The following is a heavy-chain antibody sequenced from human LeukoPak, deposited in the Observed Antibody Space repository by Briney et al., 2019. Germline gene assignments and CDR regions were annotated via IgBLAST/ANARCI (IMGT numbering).Heavy chain of an antibody. CDR2: IGHYGADI. CDR1: GFTFSNYA. CDR3: AKYCGGDCFRNFDS. V-gene: IGHV3-23*01. J-gene: IGHJ4*02. D-gene: IGHD2-21*02. Sequence: PGGSLRLSCAASGFTFSNYAMTWVRQAPGRGLEWVSVIGHYGADIHYADSVEGRFTISRDNSANTLYLQMNSLRAEDPAVYYCAKYCGGDCFRNFDSWGQGTLVTVSS.